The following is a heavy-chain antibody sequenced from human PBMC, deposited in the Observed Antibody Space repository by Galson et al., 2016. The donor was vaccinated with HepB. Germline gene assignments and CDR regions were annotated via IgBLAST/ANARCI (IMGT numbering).Heavy chain of an antibody. J-gene: IGHJ4*02. V-gene: IGHV3-20*04. D-gene: IGHD6-13*01. CDR3: ARAPYLYLAAAAYYFDY. CDR1: GFTFDDYG. Sequence: SLRLSCAASGFTFDDYGMSWVRQTPGKGLVWVSGINWNGGSTGYADSVKGRFTISRDNAKNSLYLQMNSLRAEDTALYYCARAPYLYLAAAAYYFDYWGQGTLVTVSS. CDR2: INWNGGST.